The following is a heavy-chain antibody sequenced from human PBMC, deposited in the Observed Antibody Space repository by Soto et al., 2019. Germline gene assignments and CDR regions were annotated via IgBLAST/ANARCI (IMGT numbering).Heavy chain of an antibody. D-gene: IGHD4-4*01. V-gene: IGHV4-59*08. J-gene: IGHJ6*02. CDR2: VYYTGGT. Sequence: QVHVQQSGPGLVKPSETLSLSCTVSSGPSSSHNWGWIRQPPGRGLEWIGYVYYTGGTSYNPSIKSRVTISADTSTNHISLTLSSVTAADTAVYYCVRQGIDYIPGLADVWGHGTTVSVSS. CDR1: SGPSSSHN. CDR3: VRQGIDYIPGLADV.